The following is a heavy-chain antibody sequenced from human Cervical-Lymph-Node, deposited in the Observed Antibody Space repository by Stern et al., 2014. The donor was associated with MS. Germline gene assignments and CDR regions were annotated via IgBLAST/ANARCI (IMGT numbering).Heavy chain of an antibody. J-gene: IGHJ6*02. CDR1: GGTFSSYA. CDR2: SIPIFGTA. CDR3: ARGELKEGLVRGMDV. D-gene: IGHD1-26*01. V-gene: IGHV1-69*01. Sequence: VQLVESGAEVKKPGSSVKGSCKASGGTFSSYAISWVRQAPGQGLEWMGGSIPIFGTANYAKKFQGRVTITADESTSTAYMELSSLRSEDTAVYYCARGELKEGLVRGMDVWGQGTTVTVSS.